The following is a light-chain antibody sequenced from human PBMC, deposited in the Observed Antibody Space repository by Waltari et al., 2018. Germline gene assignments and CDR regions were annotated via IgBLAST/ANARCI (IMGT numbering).Light chain of an antibody. CDR2: SAN. J-gene: IGLJ1*01. V-gene: IGLV7-43*01. CDR1: TGAVTSGSF. CDR3: LLFYGGAYV. Sequence: QTVVTQEPSLTVSPGGTVTLTCASSTGAVTSGSFPTWIQQRPGQPPRSLIYSANNKHSWTPARFSGSLIGGKAALTLSGVQPEDEAEYYCLLFYGGAYVFGTGTKLTVL.